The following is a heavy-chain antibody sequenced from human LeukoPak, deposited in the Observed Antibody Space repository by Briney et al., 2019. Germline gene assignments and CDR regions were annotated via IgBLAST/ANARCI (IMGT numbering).Heavy chain of an antibody. Sequence: GGSLRLSCAASGFTFSSYWMSWVRQAPGKGLEWVANIKQDGSEKYYVDSVKGRFTISRDNAKNSLYLQMNSLRDEDTAVYYCARSVGGGSPGVGFDYWGQGTLVTVSS. CDR1: GFTFSSYW. CDR3: ARSVGGGSPGVGFDY. V-gene: IGHV3-7*01. CDR2: IKQDGSEK. J-gene: IGHJ4*02. D-gene: IGHD1-14*01.